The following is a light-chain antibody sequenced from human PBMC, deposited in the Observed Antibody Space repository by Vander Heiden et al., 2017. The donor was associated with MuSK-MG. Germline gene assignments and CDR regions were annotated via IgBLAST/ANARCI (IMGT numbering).Light chain of an antibody. V-gene: IGKV3-20*01. CDR2: GAS. J-gene: IGKJ2*01. Sequence: EIVLTQSPGTLSLSPGERATLSCRASQSVYNRYLAWYQQKPGQSPRLLIHGASRRATGIPDRFSGSGSGTDFTLTISRLEPEDFAVFYCQQYGSSPPYTFGQGTKLEIK. CDR3: QQYGSSPPYT. CDR1: QSVYNRY.